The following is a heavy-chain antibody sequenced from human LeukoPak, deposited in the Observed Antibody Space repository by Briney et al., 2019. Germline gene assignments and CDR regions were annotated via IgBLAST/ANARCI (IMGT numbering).Heavy chain of an antibody. Sequence: SETLSLTCTLSVGLISSYYWSWIRQPPGKGLEWIGYIYYSGSTNYNPSLKSRVTISVDTSKNQFSLKLSSVTAADTAVYYCARDGTYYYGSGTPGYYGMDVWGKGITVTVSS. D-gene: IGHD3-10*01. V-gene: IGHV4-59*01. CDR3: ARDGTYYYGSGTPGYYGMDV. CDR2: IYYSGST. J-gene: IGHJ6*04. CDR1: VGLISSYY.